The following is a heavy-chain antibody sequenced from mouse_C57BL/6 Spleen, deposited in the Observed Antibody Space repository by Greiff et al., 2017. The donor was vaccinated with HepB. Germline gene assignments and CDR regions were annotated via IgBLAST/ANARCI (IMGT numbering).Heavy chain of an antibody. J-gene: IGHJ1*03. CDR1: GYSFTGYY. CDR2: INPSTGGT. CDR3: AREGGYYGSSPWYFDV. Sequence: VQLQQSGPELVMPGASVKISCKASGYSFTGYYMNWVKQSPEKSLEWIGEINPSTGGTTYNQKFKAKATLTVDKSSSTAYMQLKSLTSEDSAVYYCAREGGYYGSSPWYFDVWGTGTTVTVSS. D-gene: IGHD1-1*01. V-gene: IGHV1-42*01.